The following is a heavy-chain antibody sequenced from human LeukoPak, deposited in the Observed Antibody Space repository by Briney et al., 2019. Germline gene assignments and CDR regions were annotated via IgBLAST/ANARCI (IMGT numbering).Heavy chain of an antibody. CDR2: IYYSGST. CDR3: ARDKYYYGMDV. J-gene: IGHJ6*02. V-gene: IGHV4-59*01. Sequence: PSETLSLTCTVSGGSISSYYWSWIRQPPGKGLEWIGYIYYSGSTNYNPSLKSRVTISVDTSKNQFSLKLSSVTAADTAVYYCARDKYYYGMDVWGQGTTVTVSS. CDR1: GGSISSYY.